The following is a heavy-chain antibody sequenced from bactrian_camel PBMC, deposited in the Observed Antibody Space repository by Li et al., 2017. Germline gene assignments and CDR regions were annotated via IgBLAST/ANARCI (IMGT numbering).Heavy chain of an antibody. CDR3: ASHGNKWEYGH. D-gene: IGHD6*01. J-gene: IGHJ4*01. Sequence: HVQLVESGGGLVHPGGSLRLSCAASGFTFTSYHMSWVRQAPGKGLERVSMAYNDGSSTYYADSALGRFTISIDNRRNTVYLQMNGLRSEDTARYYCASHGNKWEYGHWGHGTQVTVS. CDR2: AYNDGSST. CDR1: GFTFTSYH. V-gene: IGHV3-2*01.